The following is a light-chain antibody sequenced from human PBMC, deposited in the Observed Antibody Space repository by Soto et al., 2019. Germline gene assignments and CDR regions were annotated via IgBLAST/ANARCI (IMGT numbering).Light chain of an antibody. V-gene: IGLV1-40*01. CDR1: SSNIGAGND. CDR3: QSSDSSLTLRV. Sequence: QSALTQPASVSGAPGQRVTISCTGSSSNIGAGNDVPWYQQHPGTAPKLLIYANTNRPSGVPDRISGSKSGTSGSLAITGLQGDDEADYYCQSSDSSLTLRVFGTGTKLTVL. J-gene: IGLJ1*01. CDR2: ANT.